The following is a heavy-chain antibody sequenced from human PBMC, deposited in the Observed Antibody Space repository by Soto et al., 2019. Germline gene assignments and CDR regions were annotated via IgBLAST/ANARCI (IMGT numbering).Heavy chain of an antibody. CDR2: IYYSGST. CDR3: AREPRGYYYDSSGYYYFDY. V-gene: IGHV4-30-4*01. J-gene: IGHJ4*02. CDR1: GGSISSGDYY. Sequence: SETLSLTCTVSGGSISSGDYYWSWIRQPPGKGLEWIGYIYYSGSTYYNPSLKSRVTISVDASKNQFSLKLSSVTAADTAVYYCAREPRGYYYDSSGYYYFDYRGQRTLVTVSS. D-gene: IGHD3-22*01.